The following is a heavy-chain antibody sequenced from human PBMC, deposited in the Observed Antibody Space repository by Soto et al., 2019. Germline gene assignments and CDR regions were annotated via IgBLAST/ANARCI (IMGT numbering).Heavy chain of an antibody. V-gene: IGHV4-39*01. J-gene: IGHJ4*02. Sequence: QLQLQESGPGLVKPSETLSLTCTVSGCSISSSSYYWGWLRQPPGKGLEWIGSIYYSWSTYYNPSLKSRVPISVSTSKNPCSLKLSSVAAADTAVYYCASLRLKYCSGGSCYVAFDYWGQGTLVTVSS. CDR2: IYYSWST. D-gene: IGHD2-15*01. CDR1: GCSISSSSYY. CDR3: ASLRLKYCSGGSCYVAFDY.